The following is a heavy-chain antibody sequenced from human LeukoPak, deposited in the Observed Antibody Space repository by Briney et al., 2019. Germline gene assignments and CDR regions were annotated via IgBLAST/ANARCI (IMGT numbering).Heavy chain of an antibody. CDR1: GYTFTGYY. J-gene: IGHJ2*01. CDR3: ARVERYFDL. CDR2: ISAYNGNT. V-gene: IGHV1-18*04. D-gene: IGHD3-3*01. Sequence: GASVKVSCKASGYTFTGYYMHWVRQAPGQGLEWTGWISAYNGNTNYAQKLQGRVTMTTDTSTSTAYMELRSLRSDDTAVYYCARVERYFDLWGRGTLVTVSS.